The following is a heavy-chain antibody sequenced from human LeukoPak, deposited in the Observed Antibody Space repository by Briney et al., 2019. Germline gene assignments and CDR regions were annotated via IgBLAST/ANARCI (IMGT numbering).Heavy chain of an antibody. Sequence: PSETLSLTCTVSGYSISSGYYWGWIRQPPGKGLEWIGSIYHSGSTYYNPSLKSRVTISVDTSKNQFSLKLSSVTAADSAVYYCARQTGDLHLFDLWGRGTLVTVSS. V-gene: IGHV4-38-2*02. D-gene: IGHD7-27*01. CDR3: ARQTGDLHLFDL. CDR1: GYSISSGYY. J-gene: IGHJ2*01. CDR2: IYHSGST.